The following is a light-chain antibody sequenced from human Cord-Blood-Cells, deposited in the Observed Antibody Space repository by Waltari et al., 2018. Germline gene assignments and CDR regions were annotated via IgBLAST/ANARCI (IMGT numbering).Light chain of an antibody. J-gene: IGKJ2*03. Sequence: EIVMTQSPATLSVSPGERATLPCRASQSVSSNLAWYQQKPGQAPRLLIYGASTRATGIPARFSGSGSGTEFTLTISSLQSEDFAVYYCQQYNNRPYSFGQGTKLEIK. CDR1: QSVSSN. CDR2: GAS. V-gene: IGKV3-15*01. CDR3: QQYNNRPYS.